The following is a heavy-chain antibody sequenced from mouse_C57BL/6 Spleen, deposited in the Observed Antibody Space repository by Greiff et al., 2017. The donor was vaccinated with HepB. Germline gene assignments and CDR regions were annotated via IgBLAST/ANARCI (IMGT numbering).Heavy chain of an antibody. CDR1: GFTFSSYT. CDR2: ISGGGGNT. Sequence: EVKVVESGGGLVKPGGSLKLSCAASGFTFSSYTMSWVRQTPGKRLEWVATISGGGGNTYYPDNVKGRFTISRDNAKNTLYLQMSSLRSKDTALYDCARDGYYPYYFDYWGQGTTLTVSS. CDR3: ARDGYYPYYFDY. D-gene: IGHD2-3*01. V-gene: IGHV5-9*01. J-gene: IGHJ2*01.